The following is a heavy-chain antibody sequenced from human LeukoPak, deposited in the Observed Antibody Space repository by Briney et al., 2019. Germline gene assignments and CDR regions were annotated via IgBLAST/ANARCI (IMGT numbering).Heavy chain of an antibody. V-gene: IGHV3-72*01. CDR3: TRGYSGSNIYAFDV. J-gene: IGHJ3*01. CDR1: GFIFSDQY. CDR2: VSNKAKRYTT. Sequence: QAGGSLRLSCAASGFIFSDQYIDWVRQAPGKGLQWVGRVSNKAKRYTTEYATSVKGRFTISRDDSQDSLYLQMNDLKTEDTAVYHCTRGYSGSNIYAFDVWGQGTMVTVSS. D-gene: IGHD5-12*01.